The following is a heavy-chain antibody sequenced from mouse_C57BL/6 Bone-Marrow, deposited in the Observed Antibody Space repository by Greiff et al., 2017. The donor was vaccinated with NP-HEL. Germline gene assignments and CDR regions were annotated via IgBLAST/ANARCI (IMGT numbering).Heavy chain of an antibody. CDR2: IYWDDAK. CDR3: ARSVYYYGSSYDAMDY. Sequence: QVQLKESGPGILQSSQTLSLTCSFSGFSLSTSGMGVSWIRQPSGKGLEWLAHIYWDDAKRYHPSLMSRLSISKDTSRNQVFLKITSVDTADTATYYCARSVYYYGSSYDAMDYWGQGTSVTVSS. D-gene: IGHD1-1*01. J-gene: IGHJ4*01. CDR1: GFSLSTSGMG. V-gene: IGHV8-12*01.